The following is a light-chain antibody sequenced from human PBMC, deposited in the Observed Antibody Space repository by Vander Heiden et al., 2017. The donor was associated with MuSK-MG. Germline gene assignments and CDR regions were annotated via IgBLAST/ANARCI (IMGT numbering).Light chain of an antibody. Sequence: QPVPTQPPPVPAAPGQCVTISCTGTISNVGTDYDVPWYQQLPGTAPKLIIYGDSNRPSGVPDRFSGSKSGTSASLAITGLQAEDEADYYCQSYDSSLSGSRVFGGGTKLTVL. CDR1: ISNVGTDYD. CDR2: GDS. CDR3: QSYDSSLSGSRV. V-gene: IGLV1-40*01. J-gene: IGLJ2*01.